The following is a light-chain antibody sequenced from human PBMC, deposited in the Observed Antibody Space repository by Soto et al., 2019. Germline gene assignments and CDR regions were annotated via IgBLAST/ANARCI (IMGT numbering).Light chain of an antibody. Sequence: QMTQSPSSVSASVGDSVTITCRASQGVSASLAWYQQKPGRAPNLLIYAASSLPSGVPSRFSGSGSGTDFALTISSLQPEDFATYYCHQADSFPLTFGGGTKVEIK. CDR2: AAS. V-gene: IGKV1D-12*01. J-gene: IGKJ4*01. CDR3: HQADSFPLT. CDR1: QGVSAS.